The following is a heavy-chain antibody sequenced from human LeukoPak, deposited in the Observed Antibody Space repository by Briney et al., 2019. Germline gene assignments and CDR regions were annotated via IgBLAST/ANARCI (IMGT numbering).Heavy chain of an antibody. Sequence: GGSLRLSCAASGFTFSDYYMSWIRQAPGKGLEWVSYVSSSGSTIYYAASVKGRFTISIDNAKNSLYLQMNSLRAEDTAVYYCARLDSSGYLYYFDYWGQGTLVTVSS. D-gene: IGHD3-22*01. J-gene: IGHJ4*02. CDR3: ARLDSSGYLYYFDY. CDR1: GFTFSDYY. V-gene: IGHV3-11*04. CDR2: VSSSGSTI.